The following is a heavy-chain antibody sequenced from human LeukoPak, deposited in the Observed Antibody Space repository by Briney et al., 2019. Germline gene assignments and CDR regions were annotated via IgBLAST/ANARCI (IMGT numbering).Heavy chain of an antibody. CDR3: ARDPGAGPELASLFLDY. CDR1: GFSFNDYA. J-gene: IGHJ4*02. Sequence: PGVSLTLSCAASGFSFNDYAMHWLRQAPGKGLECVSVISSNGGSTYYPDSVKGRFTISRDDSKNTLYLQMGSLRAEDIAVYYCARDPGAGPELASLFLDYWGKGTLVTVS. D-gene: IGHD7-27*01. CDR2: ISSNGGST. V-gene: IGHV3-64*02.